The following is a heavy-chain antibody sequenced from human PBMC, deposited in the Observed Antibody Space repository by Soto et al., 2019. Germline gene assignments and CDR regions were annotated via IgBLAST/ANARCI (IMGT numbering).Heavy chain of an antibody. V-gene: IGHV3-53*02. CDR1: GFTVSSKY. CDR3: AREAPMDV. CDR2: LWSAGNT. J-gene: IGHJ6*02. Sequence: DVVLVETGGGLIQPGGSLRLSSVASGFTVSSKYMSWVRQAPGKGLEWVSVLWSAGNTYYADSVRGRFTISRDSSKNTLYLEMSSLRADDTAVYYCAREAPMDVWGQGTTVIVSS.